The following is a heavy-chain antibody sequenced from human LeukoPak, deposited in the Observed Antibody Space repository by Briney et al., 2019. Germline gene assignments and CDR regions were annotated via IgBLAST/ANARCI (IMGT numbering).Heavy chain of an antibody. Sequence: GGSLRLSCAASGFTFSDHSMSWVRQAPGKGLEWLSYISSASDIIHYADSVKGRFTISRDNAKNLLYLQMNSLRAEDTAVYYCARGGRGSWGQGTPVTVSS. CDR1: GFTFSDHS. CDR3: ARGGRGS. CDR2: ISSASDII. V-gene: IGHV3-11*01. D-gene: IGHD5-12*01. J-gene: IGHJ4*02.